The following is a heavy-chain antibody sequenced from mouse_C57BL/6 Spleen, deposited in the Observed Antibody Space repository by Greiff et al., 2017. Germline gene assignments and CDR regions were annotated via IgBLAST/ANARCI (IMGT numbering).Heavy chain of an antibody. Sequence: EVQRVESGGGLVQPGGSMKLSCVASGFTFSNYWMNWVRQSPEKGLEWVAQIRLKSDNYATHYAESVKGRFTISRDDSKSSVYLQMNNLRAEDTGIYYCTGLFFAYWGQGTLVTVSA. D-gene: IGHD1-1*02. V-gene: IGHV6-3*01. CDR3: TGLFFAY. CDR2: IRLKSDNYAT. J-gene: IGHJ3*01. CDR1: GFTFSNYW.